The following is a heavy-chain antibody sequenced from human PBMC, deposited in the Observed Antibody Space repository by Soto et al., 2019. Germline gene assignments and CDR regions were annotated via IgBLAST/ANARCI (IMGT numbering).Heavy chain of an antibody. CDR2: ISSSSSYI. J-gene: IGHJ6*02. CDR1: GFTFSSYS. V-gene: IGHV3-21*01. D-gene: IGHD6-13*01. Sequence: PGGSLRLSCAASGFTFSSYSMNWVRQAPGKGLEWVSSISSSSSYIYYADSVKGRFTISRDNAKNSLYLQMNNLRAEDTAVYYCARSYSRSYYYYYGMDVWGQGTTVTVAS. CDR3: ARSYSRSYYYYYGMDV.